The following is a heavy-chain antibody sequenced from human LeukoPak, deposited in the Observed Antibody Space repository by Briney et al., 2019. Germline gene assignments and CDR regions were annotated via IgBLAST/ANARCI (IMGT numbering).Heavy chain of an antibody. D-gene: IGHD3-10*01. Sequence: SGTLSLTCAVSGGSISSSNWWSWVRQPPGKGLEWIGEIYHSGSTNYNASLKSRVTISVDKSKNQFSLKLSSVTAADTAVYYCARDLWFGETNWFDPWGQGNPGHRLL. CDR1: GGSISSSNW. CDR2: IYHSGST. V-gene: IGHV4-4*02. CDR3: ARDLWFGETNWFDP. J-gene: IGHJ5*02.